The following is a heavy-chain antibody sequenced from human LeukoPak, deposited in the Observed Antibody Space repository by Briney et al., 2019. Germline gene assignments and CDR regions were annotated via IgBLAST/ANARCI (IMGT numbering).Heavy chain of an antibody. CDR2: ISYDGSNK. CDR1: GFTFSSYA. J-gene: IGHJ4*02. CDR3: ARAALQYSSGWLGY. V-gene: IGHV3-30-3*01. D-gene: IGHD6-19*01. Sequence: GGSLRLSCAASGFTFSSYAMHWVRQAPGKGLEWVAVISYDGSNKFYADSVKGRFTISRDNSKNTLYLQMNSLRADDTAVYYCARAALQYSSGWLGYWGQGTLVTVSS.